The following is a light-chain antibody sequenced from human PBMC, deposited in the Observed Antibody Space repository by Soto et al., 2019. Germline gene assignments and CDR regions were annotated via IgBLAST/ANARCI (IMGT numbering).Light chain of an antibody. CDR1: QSIRSY. J-gene: IGKJ1*01. CDR2: DAS. V-gene: IGKV1-39*01. Sequence: DIHLTQSPSCLSASFGDKVTITFRASQSIRSYLNWVQQKPGKAPKLLIYDASSLQTGVPSRFSGSGSGTDFSLTISSLQPEDFATYYCQQSYSTPPWTFGQGTKVDI. CDR3: QQSYSTPPWT.